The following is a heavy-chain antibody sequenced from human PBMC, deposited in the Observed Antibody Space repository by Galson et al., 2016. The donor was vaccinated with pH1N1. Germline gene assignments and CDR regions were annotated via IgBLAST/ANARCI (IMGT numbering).Heavy chain of an antibody. J-gene: IGHJ3*02. CDR1: GYSFTNYW. Sequence: QSGAEVKNPGEFLRISCKGSGYSFTNYWISWVRQMPGKGREWMGRIDPSYSYTKYSPSFQGHVTIATDKSISTAYLQCNSLKASYTAMYFCASLYCRGGFCYDAFDIWGHGTMVTVSS. D-gene: IGHD2-15*01. V-gene: IGHV5-10-1*01. CDR3: ASLYCRGGFCYDAFDI. CDR2: IDPSYSYT.